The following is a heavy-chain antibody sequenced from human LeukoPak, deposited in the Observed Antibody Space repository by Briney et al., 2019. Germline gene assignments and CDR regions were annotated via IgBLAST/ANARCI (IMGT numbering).Heavy chain of an antibody. CDR1: GFTFGSYA. D-gene: IGHD6-19*01. J-gene: IGHJ4*02. CDR2: IFGSGGSP. V-gene: IGHV3-23*01. CDR3: AKTTTGYSSGRYPGWPADY. Sequence: AGGSLRLSCAASGFTFGSYAMYWVRQAPGKGLEWVSGIFGSGGSPHYADSVKGRFTISRDNSKNTVYLQMNSLRVEDTAVYYCAKTTTGYSSGRYPGWPADYWGQGTLDTVSS.